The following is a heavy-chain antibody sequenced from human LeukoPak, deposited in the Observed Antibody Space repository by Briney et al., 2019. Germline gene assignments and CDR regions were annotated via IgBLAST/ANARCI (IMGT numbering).Heavy chain of an antibody. J-gene: IGHJ4*02. V-gene: IGHV3-53*01. CDR3: ARGDGYNFFDY. D-gene: IGHD5-24*01. Sequence: GGSLRLSCAASGFTVSSNYMSWVRQAPGKGLEWVSVIYVDGTTYYADSVKGRFTISRDNSKNTLSLQMNSLRAEDTAVYYCARGDGYNFFDYWGQGTLVTVSS. CDR1: GFTVSSNY. CDR2: IYVDGTT.